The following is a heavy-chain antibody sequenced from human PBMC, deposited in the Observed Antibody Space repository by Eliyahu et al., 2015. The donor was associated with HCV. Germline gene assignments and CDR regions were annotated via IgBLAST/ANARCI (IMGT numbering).Heavy chain of an antibody. V-gene: IGHV3-66*01. D-gene: IGHD3-9*01. Sequence: EVQLVESGGGLVQPGGSLRLSCAASGFTVSSNYISWVRQAPGKGLEWVSVIYSGGSTYYADSVKGRFTISRDNSKNTLYLQMNSLRAEDTAVYYCARDKPPKYYDILTGSDAFDIWGQGTMVTVSS. J-gene: IGHJ3*02. CDR1: GFTVSSNY. CDR2: IYSGGST. CDR3: ARDKPPKYYDILTGSDAFDI.